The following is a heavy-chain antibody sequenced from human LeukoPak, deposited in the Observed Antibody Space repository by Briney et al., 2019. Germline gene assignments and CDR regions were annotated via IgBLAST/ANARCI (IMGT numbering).Heavy chain of an antibody. V-gene: IGHV4-34*01. CDR1: GGSFSGYY. CDR3: ARDSMVRGVIITGPYYYGMDV. J-gene: IGHJ6*02. Sequence: PSETLSLTCAVYGGSFSGYYWGWIRQPPGKGLEWIGSIYYSGSTYYNPSLKSRVTISVDTSKNQFSLKLSSVTAADTAVYYCARDSMVRGVIITGPYYYGMDVWGQGTTVTVSS. CDR2: IYYSGST. D-gene: IGHD3-10*01.